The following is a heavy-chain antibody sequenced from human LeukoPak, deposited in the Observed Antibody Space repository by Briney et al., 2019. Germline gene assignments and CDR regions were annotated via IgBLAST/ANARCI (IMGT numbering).Heavy chain of an antibody. CDR3: ARTLSRGLVYYGMDV. J-gene: IGHJ6*04. V-gene: IGHV5-51*01. CDR1: GYSFIYYW. CDR2: IYPGDSDT. Sequence: GASLKISCKGSGYSFIYYWIAWVRQMPGKGLEWMGIIYPGDSDTRYSPSFQGQVTISVDKSTSTAYLQWSSLKASDTAIYYCARTLSRGLVYYGMDVWGKGTTVTVSS. D-gene: IGHD3-10*01.